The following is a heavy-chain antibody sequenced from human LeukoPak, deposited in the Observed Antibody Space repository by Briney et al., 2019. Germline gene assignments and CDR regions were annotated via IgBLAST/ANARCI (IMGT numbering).Heavy chain of an antibody. CDR2: INHSGST. D-gene: IGHD6-6*01. J-gene: IGHJ4*02. CDR3: ARRGPRYSSSFHIDY. Sequence: SETLSLTCAVYGGSFSGYYWSWIRQPPGKGLEWIGEINHSGSTNYNPSLKSRVTISVDTSKNQFSLKLSSVTAADTAVYYCARRGPRYSSSFHIDYWGQGTLVTVSS. V-gene: IGHV4-34*01. CDR1: GGSFSGYY.